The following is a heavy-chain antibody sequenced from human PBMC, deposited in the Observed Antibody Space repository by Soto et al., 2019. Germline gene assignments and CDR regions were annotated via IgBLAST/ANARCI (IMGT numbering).Heavy chain of an antibody. J-gene: IGHJ4*02. CDR2: IYYSGST. CDR1: GGSISSRGYY. Sequence: SETLSLTCTVSGGSISSRGYYWSWIRQHPGKGLEWIGYIYYSGSTYYNPSLKSRVTISPDTSKNQFSLKLDSVTAADTAVYYCAREYSSWYWDYWGQETLVTVSS. D-gene: IGHD6-13*01. CDR3: AREYSSWYWDY. V-gene: IGHV4-31*03.